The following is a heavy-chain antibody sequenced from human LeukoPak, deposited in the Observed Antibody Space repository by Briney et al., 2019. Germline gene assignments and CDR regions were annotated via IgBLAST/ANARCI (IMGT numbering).Heavy chain of an antibody. D-gene: IGHD4-17*01. J-gene: IGHJ4*02. V-gene: IGHV1-18*01. CDR3: ARGAGYGDYNGALGY. CDR2: ISAYNGNT. CDR1: GHTFTSYG. Sequence: ASVKVSCKASGHTFTSYGISWVRQAPGQGLEWMGWISAYNGNTNYAQKLQGRVTMTTDTSTSTAYMELRSLRSDDTAVYYCARGAGYGDYNGALGYWGQGTLVTVSS.